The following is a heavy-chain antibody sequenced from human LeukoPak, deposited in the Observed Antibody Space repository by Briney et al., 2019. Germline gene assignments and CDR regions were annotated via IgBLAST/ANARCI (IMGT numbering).Heavy chain of an antibody. J-gene: IGHJ3*02. D-gene: IGHD3-22*01. CDR3: ARGGRLGYYYDSSGDDAFDI. Sequence: SETLSLTCTVSGGSISSYYWSWIRQPPGKGLEWIGYIYYSGSTNYNPSLKSRVTISVDTSKNQFSLKLSSVTAADTAVYYCARGGRLGYYYDSSGDDAFDIWGQGTMVTVSS. V-gene: IGHV4-59*01. CDR2: IYYSGST. CDR1: GGSISSYY.